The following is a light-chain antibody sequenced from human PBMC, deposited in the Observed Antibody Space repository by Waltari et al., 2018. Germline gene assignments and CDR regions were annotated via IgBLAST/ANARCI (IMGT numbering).Light chain of an antibody. CDR2: GTS. V-gene: IGKV3-20*01. CDR1: QTISSIS. CDR3: QQYDGSTVT. Sequence: EIVLTQSPGTLSLSPGEGAALSCRASQTISSISLTWYQQKPGQAPSLLIYGTSSRAPGIPDRFSGSGSGTDFTLTIRRLDPEDFAVYYCQQYDGSTVTFGGGTKVEVK. J-gene: IGKJ4*01.